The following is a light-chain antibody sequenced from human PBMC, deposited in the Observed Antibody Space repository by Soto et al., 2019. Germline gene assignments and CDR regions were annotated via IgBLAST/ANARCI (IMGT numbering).Light chain of an antibody. CDR2: DVS. CDR1: QTISSS. CDR3: QQYHTFSYT. Sequence: DIQMTQSPSTLSASVGDRVTITCRASQTISSSLAWYQQQPGKAPKLLIYDVSTLIRGVPSRFSGSRSGTEFTLSISSLQPDDFATYYCQQYHTFSYTFGQGTSLESK. V-gene: IGKV1-5*01. J-gene: IGKJ2*01.